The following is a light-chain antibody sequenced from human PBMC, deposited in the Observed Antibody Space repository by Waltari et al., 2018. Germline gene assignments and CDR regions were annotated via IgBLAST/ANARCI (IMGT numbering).Light chain of an antibody. CDR3: QTGGHGTWV. Sequence: QLVLTQSPSASASLGASIKLTCTLSRGHSSNVIAWLQQQPEKGPRYLMKINSDGSPSRGNEIPDRFSGSSSGAERYLTISSLQSEDEADYYCQTGGHGTWVFGGGTKLTVL. CDR1: RGHSSNV. V-gene: IGLV4-69*01. J-gene: IGLJ3*02. CDR2: INSDGSP.